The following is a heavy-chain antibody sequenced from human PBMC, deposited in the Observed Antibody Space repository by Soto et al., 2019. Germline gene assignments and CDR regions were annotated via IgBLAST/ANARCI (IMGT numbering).Heavy chain of an antibody. CDR3: AREDSIIIPAVSDF. J-gene: IGHJ4*02. CDR2: ISMCDYT. Sequence: PGGSLRLSCTVSGFASYNYGINWVRQAPGKGLEWGSSISMCDYTYFSGSVKGRFTISRDNAKNSVSLQMNTLRVEDTAVYYCAREDSIIIPAVSDFWGQGTLVTVSS. D-gene: IGHD2-2*01. V-gene: IGHV3-21*06. CDR1: GFASYNYG.